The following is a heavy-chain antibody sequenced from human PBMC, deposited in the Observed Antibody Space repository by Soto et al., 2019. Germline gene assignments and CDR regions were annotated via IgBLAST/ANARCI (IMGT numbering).Heavy chain of an antibody. CDR3: ARGLHYDSISLDDY. CDR1: GGTFSSYT. J-gene: IGHJ4*02. CDR2: IIPLLGIA. Sequence: QVQLVQSGAEVKKPGSSVKVSCKASGGTFSSYTISWVQQAPGQGLEWMGRIIPLLGIANYAQKFQGRVTITADKSTSTAYMELSSLRSEDTAVYYWARGLHYDSISLDDYWGQGTLVTVSS. D-gene: IGHD3-22*01. V-gene: IGHV1-69*02.